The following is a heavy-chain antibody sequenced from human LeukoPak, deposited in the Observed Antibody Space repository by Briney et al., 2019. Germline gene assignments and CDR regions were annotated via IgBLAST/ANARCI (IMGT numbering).Heavy chain of an antibody. CDR1: GFTVSSNY. D-gene: IGHD4-17*01. CDR2: SYSGGST. Sequence: GGSLRLSCAASGFTVSSNYMSWVRQAPGKGLEWVSVSYSGGSTYYADSVKGRFTISRDNSKNTLYLQMNSLRAEDTAVYYCARDPTNSGDYLDYWGQGTLVTVSS. J-gene: IGHJ4*02. CDR3: ARDPTNSGDYLDY. V-gene: IGHV3-53*01.